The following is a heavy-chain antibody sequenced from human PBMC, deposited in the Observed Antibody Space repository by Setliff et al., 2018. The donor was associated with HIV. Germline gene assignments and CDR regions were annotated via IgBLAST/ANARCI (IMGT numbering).Heavy chain of an antibody. Sequence: GGSLRLSCAASGFTFSSAWMNWVRQAPGKGLESVANVKHDGTETLYVDSVKGRFTISRDNAKNLVYLQMNSLRVEDTAVYLCARWGSGSYERVFDYWGQGMLVTVSS. CDR3: ARWGSGSYERVFDY. CDR1: GFTFSSAW. CDR2: VKHDGTET. J-gene: IGHJ4*02. D-gene: IGHD1-26*01. V-gene: IGHV3-7*01.